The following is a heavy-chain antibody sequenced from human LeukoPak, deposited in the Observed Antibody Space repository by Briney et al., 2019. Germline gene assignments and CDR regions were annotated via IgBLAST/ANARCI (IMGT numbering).Heavy chain of an antibody. CDR3: AKVPDPRYDFWSGSNWYFDL. V-gene: IGHV3-23*01. D-gene: IGHD3-3*01. J-gene: IGHJ2*01. CDR2: ISGSGGST. Sequence: GGSLRLSCAASGFNFSSYAMSWVRQAPGKGLEWVSAISGSGGSTYYADSVKGRFTISRDNSKNTLYLQMNSLRAEDTAVYYCAKVPDPRYDFWSGSNWYFDLWGRGTLVTVSS. CDR1: GFNFSSYA.